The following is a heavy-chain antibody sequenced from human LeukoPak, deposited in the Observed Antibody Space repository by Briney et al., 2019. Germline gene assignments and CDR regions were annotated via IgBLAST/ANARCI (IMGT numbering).Heavy chain of an antibody. CDR3: AKDYDYVWGSYGWYFQH. J-gene: IGHJ1*01. Sequence: GGSLRLSCVASGITFRSSSMHWVRQAPGKGLEWLAFIRSDGSTKYYADSVKGRFTISRDNSKNTLYLQMNSLRAEDTAVYYCAKDYDYVWGSYGWYFQHWGQGTLVTVSS. CDR1: GITFRSSS. D-gene: IGHD3-16*02. CDR2: IRSDGSTK. V-gene: IGHV3-30*02.